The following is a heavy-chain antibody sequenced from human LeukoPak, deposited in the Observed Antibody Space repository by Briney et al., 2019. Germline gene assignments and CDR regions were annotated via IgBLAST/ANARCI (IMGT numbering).Heavy chain of an antibody. CDR2: IHDDGTVK. V-gene: IGHV3-7*01. D-gene: IGHD3-16*01. CDR1: GFSFTAYA. Sequence: GGSLRLSCAASGFSFTAYAMSWFRQAPGKGLEWVANIHDDGTVKNYMDSVKGRFTISRDDARNSMSLQLTRLRSDDTALYYCARGRGWVDHWGQGTLVTVSS. J-gene: IGHJ4*02. CDR3: ARGRGWVDH.